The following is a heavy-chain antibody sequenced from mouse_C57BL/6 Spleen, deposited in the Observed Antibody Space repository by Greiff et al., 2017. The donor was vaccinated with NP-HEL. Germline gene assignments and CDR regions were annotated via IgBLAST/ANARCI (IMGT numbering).Heavy chain of an antibody. CDR3: ARRGYDGFAY. Sequence: QVQLQQSGAELVRPGTSVKVSCKASGYAFTNYLIEWVKQRPGQGLEWIGVINPGSGGTNYNEKFKGKATLTADKSSSTAYMQLSSLTSEDSAVYFCARRGYDGFAYWGQGTLVTVSA. D-gene: IGHD2-2*01. V-gene: IGHV1-54*01. CDR1: GYAFTNYL. CDR2: INPGSGGT. J-gene: IGHJ3*01.